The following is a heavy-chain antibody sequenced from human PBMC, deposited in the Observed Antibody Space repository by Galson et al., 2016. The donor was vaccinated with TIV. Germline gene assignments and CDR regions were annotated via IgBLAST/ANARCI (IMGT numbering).Heavy chain of an antibody. D-gene: IGHD3-10*01. CDR3: ARYFYGSGSSSHFDY. V-gene: IGHV2-5*01. J-gene: IGHJ4*02. CDR1: EFSLSSSGVG. Sequence: PALVKPTQTLTLTCTFSEFSLSSSGVGVGWIRQPPGKALEWLALIYYNNEKRYSPSLNNRLTITRDTSKNQAVLTMTNMGAVDTGTYYCARYFYGSGSSSHFDYWGQGTLVIVSP. CDR2: IYYNNEK.